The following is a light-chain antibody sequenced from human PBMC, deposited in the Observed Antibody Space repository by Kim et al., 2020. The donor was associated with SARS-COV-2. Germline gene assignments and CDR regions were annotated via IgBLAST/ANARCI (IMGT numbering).Light chain of an antibody. CDR3: KVWERRTAV. CDR1: KLGDKY. Sequence: SYELTQPPSVSVSPGQTASITCSGDKLGDKYACWYQQKPGQSPVLVIYQDSKRPSGIPERFSGYKSGKTATLTISGIQGMDEDDYECKVWERRTAVFGGG. CDR2: QDS. J-gene: IGLJ3*02. V-gene: IGLV3-1*01.